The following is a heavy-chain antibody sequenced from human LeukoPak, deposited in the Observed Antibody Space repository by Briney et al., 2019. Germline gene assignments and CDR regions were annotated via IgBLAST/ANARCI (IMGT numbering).Heavy chain of an antibody. CDR3: ARGVRQIFGVVMPVYYFDY. CDR1: GYTFTSYD. CDR2: MNPNSGNT. J-gene: IGHJ4*02. D-gene: IGHD3-3*01. Sequence: ASVKVSCKASGYTFTSYDINWVRQATGQGLEWMGWMNPNSGNTGYAQKFQGRVTITRNTSISTAYMELSSLRSEDTAVYYCARGVRQIFGVVMPVYYFDYWGRGTLVTVSS. V-gene: IGHV1-8*03.